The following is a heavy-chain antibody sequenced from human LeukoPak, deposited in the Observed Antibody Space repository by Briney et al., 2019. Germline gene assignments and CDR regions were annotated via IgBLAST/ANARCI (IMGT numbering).Heavy chain of an antibody. Sequence: ASVTVSCTASGYTSSNYYMHWVRQAPGQGFEWMGIINPSGGDTRYAQKFQGRVSMTRDMSTSTVYMELSSLRSEDTAVYFCARGRHILMVTVNFDYWGQGTLVTVSS. V-gene: IGHV1-46*01. CDR3: ARGRHILMVTVNFDY. CDR2: INPSGGDT. J-gene: IGHJ4*02. D-gene: IGHD2-21*02. CDR1: GYTSSNYY.